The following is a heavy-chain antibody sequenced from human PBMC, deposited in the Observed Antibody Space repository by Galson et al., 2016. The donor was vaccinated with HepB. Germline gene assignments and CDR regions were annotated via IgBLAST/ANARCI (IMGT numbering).Heavy chain of an antibody. V-gene: IGHV3-7*02. CDR2: IKEDGSEK. Sequence: SLRLSCAASEFIFSSYWMSWVRQAPGKGLEWVADIKEDGSEKYYADSVKGRFTISRDNAKNSLYLQMNSLRAEDTAVYYCAKYSGSCKGYDYWGQGTLVTVSS. CDR3: AKYSGSCKGYDY. D-gene: IGHD1-26*01. CDR1: EFIFSSYW. J-gene: IGHJ4*02.